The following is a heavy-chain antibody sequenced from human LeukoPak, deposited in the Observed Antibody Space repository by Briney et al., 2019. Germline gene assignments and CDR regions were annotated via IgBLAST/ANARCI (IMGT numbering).Heavy chain of an antibody. CDR3: AKDRYARAVAGSYPDY. D-gene: IGHD6-19*01. Sequence: SGGSLRLSCAASGFTFSSYAMSWVRQAPGRGLEWVSAISGSGGSTYYADSVKGRFTISRDKSKTPLHLQMNSLRAADTAVYYCAKDRYARAVAGSYPDYWGQGTLVTVSS. CDR1: GFTFSSYA. J-gene: IGHJ4*02. V-gene: IGHV3-23*01. CDR2: ISGSGGST.